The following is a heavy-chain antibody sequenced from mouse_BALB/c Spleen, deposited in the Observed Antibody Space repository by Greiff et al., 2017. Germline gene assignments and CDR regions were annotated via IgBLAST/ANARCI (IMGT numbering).Heavy chain of an antibody. CDR3: TRDDGNWYFDV. J-gene: IGHJ1*01. D-gene: IGHD2-3*01. CDR1: GFTFSSYT. Sequence: EVMLVESGGGLVKPGGSLKLSCAASGFTFSSYTMSWVRQTPEKRLEWVATISSGGSYTYYPDSVKGRFTISRDNAKNTLYLQMSSLKSEDTAMYYCTRDDGNWYFDVWGAGTTVTVSS. V-gene: IGHV5-6-4*01. CDR2: ISSGGSYT.